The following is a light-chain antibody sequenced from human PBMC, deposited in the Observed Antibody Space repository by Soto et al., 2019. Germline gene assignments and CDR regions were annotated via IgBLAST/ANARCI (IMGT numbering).Light chain of an antibody. CDR1: QSVSSY. CDR2: AAS. J-gene: IGKJ2*01. V-gene: IGKV3-11*01. CDR3: QQYGSSET. Sequence: DIVLTQSPATLSLSPGERATLSCRASQSVSSYLAWYQQKPGQAPRLLISAASNRATGIPARFSGGGSRTDFTLTISSLEPEDFAVYYCQQYGSSETFGQGTKLEIK.